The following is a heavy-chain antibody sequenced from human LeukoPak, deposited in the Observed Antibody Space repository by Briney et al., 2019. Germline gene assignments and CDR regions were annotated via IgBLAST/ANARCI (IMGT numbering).Heavy chain of an antibody. Sequence: SETLSLTCTVSGGSISSSSYYWGWIRRPPGKGLEWIGTIYYTGSTYYNPSLESRVTMSVDMSTNQFSLRLSSVAASDTAVYYCARDLSLGGAFDIWGQGTMVTVSS. D-gene: IGHD1-26*01. V-gene: IGHV4-39*02. CDR2: IYYTGST. CDR3: ARDLSLGGAFDI. J-gene: IGHJ3*02. CDR1: GGSISSSSYY.